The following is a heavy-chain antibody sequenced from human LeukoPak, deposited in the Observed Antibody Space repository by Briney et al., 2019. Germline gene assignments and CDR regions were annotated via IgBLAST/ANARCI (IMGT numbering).Heavy chain of an antibody. CDR1: GFTFSTYA. Sequence: GGSLRLSCAASGFTFSTYAMSWVRLAPGTGLEWVSTISGSGGNTYYADSVKGRFTISRDNSKNTLYLQINSLRAEDTAFYYCAKSHSVAQRGYFDFWGQGTLVTVSS. V-gene: IGHV3-23*01. CDR3: AKSHSVAQRGYFDF. J-gene: IGHJ4*02. CDR2: ISGSGGNT. D-gene: IGHD3-10*01.